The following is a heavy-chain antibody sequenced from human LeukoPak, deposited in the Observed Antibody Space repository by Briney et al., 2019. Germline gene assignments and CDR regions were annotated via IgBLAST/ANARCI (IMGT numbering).Heavy chain of an antibody. Sequence: PSETLSLTCTVPGGSISSYYWSWIRQPPGKGLEWIGYIYYSGSTNYNPSLKSRVTISVDTPKNQFSLKLSSVTAADTAVYYCARVREIYYYGSGSPNAFDIWGQGTMVTVSS. D-gene: IGHD3-10*01. J-gene: IGHJ3*02. CDR1: GGSISSYY. CDR2: IYYSGST. CDR3: ARVREIYYYGSGSPNAFDI. V-gene: IGHV4-59*01.